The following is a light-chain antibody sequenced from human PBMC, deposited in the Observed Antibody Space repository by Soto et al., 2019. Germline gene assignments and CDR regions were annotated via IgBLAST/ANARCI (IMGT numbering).Light chain of an antibody. CDR3: MQALQTPWT. Sequence: DIVMTQSPLSLPVTPGEPASISCRSSQSLLHSNGYNYLDWYLQKPGQSPQLLIYLGSTRASGVPDRFSGSESGTDFTLKISRVEAEDVGVYYCMQALQTPWTFGQGTKVEIK. CDR1: QSLLHSNGYNY. CDR2: LGS. V-gene: IGKV2-28*01. J-gene: IGKJ1*01.